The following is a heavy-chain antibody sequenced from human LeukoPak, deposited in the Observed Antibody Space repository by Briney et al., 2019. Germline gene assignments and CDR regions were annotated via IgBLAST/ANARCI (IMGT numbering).Heavy chain of an antibody. CDR1: GFTFDDYA. CDR2: ISWNSGSI. CDR3: AKDSAEYYDSSCYYHY. D-gene: IGHD3-22*01. J-gene: IGHJ4*02. V-gene: IGHV3-9*01. Sequence: GGSLRLSCAASGFTFDDYAMHWVRQAPGKGLEWVSGISWNSGSIGYADSVKGRFTISRDNAKNSLYLQMNSLRAEDTDLYYCAKDSAEYYDSSCYYHYWGQGTLVTVSS.